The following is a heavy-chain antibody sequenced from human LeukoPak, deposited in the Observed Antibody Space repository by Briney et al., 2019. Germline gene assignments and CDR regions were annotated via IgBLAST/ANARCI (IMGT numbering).Heavy chain of an antibody. CDR1: ELSFSDYS. CDR2: ITNTSKTT. CDR3: ARGDIIFWFFDL. D-gene: IGHD3-10*01. J-gene: IGHJ2*01. V-gene: IGHV3-48*04. Sequence: PGGSLRLSCTASELSFSDYSINWVRQAPGKGLEWISYITNTSKTTSYAESVKGRFTISRDNAKNPLYLQLENVRAEDTAVYYCARGDIIFWFFDLWGRGTLVSVSS.